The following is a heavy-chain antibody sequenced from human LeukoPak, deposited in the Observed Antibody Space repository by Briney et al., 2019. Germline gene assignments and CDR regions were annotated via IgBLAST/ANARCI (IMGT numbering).Heavy chain of an antibody. CDR1: GHTFTSYG. CDR2: ISAYNGNT. D-gene: IGHD1-26*01. J-gene: IGHJ4*02. V-gene: IGHV1-18*01. CDR3: ARSRQPKYSGSYPGSDY. Sequence: ASVKFSCKASGHTFTSYGISWVRQAPGQGLEWMGWISAYNGNTNYAQKLQGRVTMTTDTSTSTAYMELRSLRSDDTAVYYCARSRQPKYSGSYPGSDYWGQGTLVTVSS.